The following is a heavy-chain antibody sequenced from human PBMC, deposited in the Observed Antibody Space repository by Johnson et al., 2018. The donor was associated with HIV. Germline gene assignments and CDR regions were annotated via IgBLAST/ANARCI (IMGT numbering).Heavy chain of an antibody. J-gene: IGHJ3*02. V-gene: IGHV3-30*14. CDR3: ARDPMVRGAGGFDI. D-gene: IGHD3-10*01. CDR1: GFTFSS. Sequence: QVQLVESGGGVVQPGRSLRLSCAASGFTFSSMHWDRQAPGKGLEWVTIISYDGINKYYADSVKGRFTISRDNSKNTLYLQMNSLRAEDTAVYYCARDPMVRGAGGFDIWGQGTMVTVSS. CDR2: ISYDGINK.